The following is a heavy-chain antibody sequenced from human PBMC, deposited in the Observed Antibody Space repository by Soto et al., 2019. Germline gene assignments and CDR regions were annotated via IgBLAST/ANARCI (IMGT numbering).Heavy chain of an antibody. J-gene: IGHJ6*03. CDR3: ARPAYSSGWYDYYYYMDV. CDR2: IWYDGSNK. V-gene: IGHV3-33*01. CDR1: GFTFSSYG. Sequence: PGGSLRLSCAASGFTFSSYGMHWVRQAPGKGLEWVAVIWYDGSNKYYADSVKGRFTISRDNSKNTLYLQMNSLRAEDTAVYYCARPAYSSGWYDYYYYMDVWGKGTTVTVSS. D-gene: IGHD6-19*01.